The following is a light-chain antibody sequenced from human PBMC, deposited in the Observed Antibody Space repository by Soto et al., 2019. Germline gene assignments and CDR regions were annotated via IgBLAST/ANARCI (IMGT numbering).Light chain of an antibody. J-gene: IGKJ1*01. CDR3: QNSFFAPLT. Sequence: DIQMTQSPSSLSASVGDRVTISCRASQNISRYLNWYQHKPGTAPKLLIYAASNLQSGVPSRFSGSGFVTDFTLTISSLQPEDSATLYCQNSFFAPLTFGQGTKVEIK. CDR1: QNISRY. CDR2: AAS. V-gene: IGKV1-39*01.